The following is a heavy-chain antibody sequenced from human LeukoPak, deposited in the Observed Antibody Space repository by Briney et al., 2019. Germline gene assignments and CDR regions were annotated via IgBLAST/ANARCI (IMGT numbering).Heavy chain of an antibody. CDR3: TRRDTAMVYYMDV. D-gene: IGHD5-18*01. CDR1: GFTFSGSA. CDR2: IRSKANSYAT. V-gene: IGHV3-73*01. J-gene: IGHJ6*03. Sequence: GGSLRLPCAASGFTFSGSAMHWVRQASGKGLEWVGRIRSKANSYATAYAASVKGRFTISRDDSKNTAYLQMNSLKTEDTAVYYCTRRDTAMVYYMDVRGKGTTVTVSS.